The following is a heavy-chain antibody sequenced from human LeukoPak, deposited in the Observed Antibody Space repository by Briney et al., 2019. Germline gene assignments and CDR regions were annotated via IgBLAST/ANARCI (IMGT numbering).Heavy chain of an antibody. CDR1: GFTFSSYV. V-gene: IGHV3-21*01. Sequence: GGSLRLSCAASGFTFSSYVMNWVRQAPGKGLEWVSSISSGSTYIYYADSVKGRFTISRDNAKNSLYLQMNSLRAEDTAVYYCARLGYCSGGSCSSFDYWGQGTLVTVSS. D-gene: IGHD2-15*01. CDR3: ARLGYCSGGSCSSFDY. J-gene: IGHJ4*02. CDR2: ISSGSTYI.